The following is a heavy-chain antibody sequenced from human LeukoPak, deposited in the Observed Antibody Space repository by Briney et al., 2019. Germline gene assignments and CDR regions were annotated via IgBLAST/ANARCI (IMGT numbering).Heavy chain of an antibody. J-gene: IGHJ4*02. D-gene: IGHD6-13*01. CDR1: GFTISNYA. V-gene: IGHV3-30*04. Sequence: GGSLRLSCAASGFTISNYAMHWVRPAPGKGLEWVALISYDESNKYYADSVKGRFTLSRDNSKNTLYLQVNSLRAEDTAVYYCTRERLAFSSSWYPSDYWGQGTLVTVSP. CDR3: TRERLAFSSSWYPSDY. CDR2: ISYDESNK.